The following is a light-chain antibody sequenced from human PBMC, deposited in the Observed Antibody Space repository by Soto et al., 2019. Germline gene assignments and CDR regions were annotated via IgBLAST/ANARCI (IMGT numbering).Light chain of an antibody. V-gene: IGKV3-11*01. CDR3: QWRSDWPPRLT. J-gene: IGKJ4*01. CDR1: ESIGNY. CDR2: DAS. Sequence: EVVLTQSPATLSLSPGERATLSCRASESIGNYLAWYQQKLGQAPKLLIYDASHRAIGIPGRLSGDGSGTDFTLTISSLAPEDFAVYYCQWRSDWPPRLTFGGGTKVEIK.